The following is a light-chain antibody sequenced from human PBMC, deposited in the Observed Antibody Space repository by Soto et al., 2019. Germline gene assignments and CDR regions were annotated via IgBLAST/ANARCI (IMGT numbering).Light chain of an antibody. Sequence: QSALTQPASVSGSPGQSITISCTGTITDVGSSNYVSWYKQHPGKAPKLMIYDVSNRPSGVSNRFSGSKSGNTDSLTISGLHAEDEADYYCSSYTTTSTWVFGGGTQLNVL. J-gene: IGLJ2*01. CDR1: ITDVGSSNY. CDR2: DVS. V-gene: IGLV2-14*01. CDR3: SSYTTTSTWV.